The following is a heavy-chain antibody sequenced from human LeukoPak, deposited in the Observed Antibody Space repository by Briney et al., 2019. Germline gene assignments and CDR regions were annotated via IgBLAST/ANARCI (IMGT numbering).Heavy chain of an antibody. Sequence: PGGSLRLSCAASGFTFRSYNMNWVRQAPGKRPEWVSSISSSSSYIYYADSVKGRFTISRDNAKNSLYLQMNRLRAEHPALYYCARGASRADYWGQGTLVTVSS. J-gene: IGHJ4*02. CDR3: ARGASRADY. CDR2: ISSSSSYI. V-gene: IGHV3-21*01. CDR1: GFTFRSYN.